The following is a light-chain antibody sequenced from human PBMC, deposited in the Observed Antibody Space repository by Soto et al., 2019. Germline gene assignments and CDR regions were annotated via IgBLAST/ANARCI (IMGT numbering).Light chain of an antibody. Sequence: EIVLTQSPGTLSLSPGERAILSCRASQSLTSTYLAWYRQRPGQAPRLLIYGASSRATGIPDRFSGSGSGTDFTLTISRLEPEDFALYYCQHYESSPPSYTFGQGTKLEIK. CDR2: GAS. J-gene: IGKJ2*01. V-gene: IGKV3-20*01. CDR1: QSLTSTY. CDR3: QHYESSPPSYT.